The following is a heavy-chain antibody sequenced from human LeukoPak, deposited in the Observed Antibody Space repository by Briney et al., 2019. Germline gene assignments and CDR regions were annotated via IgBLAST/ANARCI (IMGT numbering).Heavy chain of an antibody. CDR3: AREKGETDYFDY. J-gene: IGHJ4*02. CDR2: ISSSSSYI. Sequence: PGGSLRLSCAASGFTFSSYSMNWVRQAPGKGLEWVSSISSSSSYIYYADSVKGRFTISRDNAKNSLYLQMNSLRAEDTAVYYCAREKGETDYFDYWGQGTLVTVSS. CDR1: GFTFSSYS. D-gene: IGHD2-21*01. V-gene: IGHV3-21*01.